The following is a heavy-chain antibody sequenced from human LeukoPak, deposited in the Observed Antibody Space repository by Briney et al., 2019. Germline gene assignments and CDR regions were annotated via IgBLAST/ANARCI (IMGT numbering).Heavy chain of an antibody. CDR3: ARVGDYGDY. V-gene: IGHV4-59*01. CDR1: GGSISSYY. J-gene: IGHJ4*02. Sequence: SETLSLTCTVSGGSISSYYLSWIRQPPGKGLEWIGYIYYSGSTNYYPSLKSRVTISVDTSKNQFSLKLSSVTAADTAVYYCARVGDYGDYWGQGTLVTVSS. CDR2: IYYSGST. D-gene: IGHD4-17*01.